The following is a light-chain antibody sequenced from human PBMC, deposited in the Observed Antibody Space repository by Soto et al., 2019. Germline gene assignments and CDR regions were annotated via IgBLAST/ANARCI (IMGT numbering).Light chain of an antibody. V-gene: IGKV3-20*01. CDR3: QQYGISPT. CDR2: DAS. Sequence: EIVLTQSPGTLSSSPGERATLSCRSSQSVSSSYLAWYQQKPGQAPRLLIYDASSRATGIPDRFSGSGSGTDFTLTISRLEPEDFAVYYCQQYGISPTFGQGTKVEIK. CDR1: QSVSSSY. J-gene: IGKJ1*01.